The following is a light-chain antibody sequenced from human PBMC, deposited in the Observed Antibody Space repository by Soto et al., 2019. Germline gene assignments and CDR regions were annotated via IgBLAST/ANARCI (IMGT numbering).Light chain of an antibody. CDR3: SSCAGSNNPYV. V-gene: IGLV2-8*01. Sequence: QSALTQPPSASGSPGQSVTISCTGTSSDVGGCKFVSWYQQYPGKAPKLIIYEVSKRPSGVPDRFSGFKSVNTASLTVSGLRAEDEADYYCSSCAGSNNPYVFGTGTKLTVL. CDR1: SSDVGGCKF. J-gene: IGLJ1*01. CDR2: EVS.